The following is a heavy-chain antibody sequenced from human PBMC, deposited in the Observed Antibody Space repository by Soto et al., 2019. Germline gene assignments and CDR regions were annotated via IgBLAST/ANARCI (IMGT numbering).Heavy chain of an antibody. D-gene: IGHD1-26*01. Sequence: QVQLVQSGAEVREPGASVKVSCKASGYSFTSLDINWVRQTAGQGLEWMGWMQPSTGRTGYAQKFQGRVTMTRDTSINPAYMELATLTSVDPAFYFRWPRVRAGVDYWGQGTLVTVSS. CDR1: GYSFTSLD. V-gene: IGHV1-8*01. CDR3: WPRVRAGVDY. J-gene: IGHJ4*02. CDR2: MQPSTGRT.